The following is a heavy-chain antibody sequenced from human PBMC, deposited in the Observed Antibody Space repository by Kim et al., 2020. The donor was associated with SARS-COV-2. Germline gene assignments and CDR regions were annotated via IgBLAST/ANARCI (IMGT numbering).Heavy chain of an antibody. CDR2: IYYSGST. CDR3: ARLLRRYYYDSSGYPNWFDP. CDR1: GGSISSYY. V-gene: IGHV4-59*08. J-gene: IGHJ5*02. D-gene: IGHD3-22*01. Sequence: SETLSLTCTVSGGSISSYYWSWIRQPPGKGLEWIGYIYYSGSTNYNPSLKSRVTISVDTSKNQFSLKLSSVTAADTTVYYCARLLRRYYYDSSGYPNWFDPWGQGTLVTVSS.